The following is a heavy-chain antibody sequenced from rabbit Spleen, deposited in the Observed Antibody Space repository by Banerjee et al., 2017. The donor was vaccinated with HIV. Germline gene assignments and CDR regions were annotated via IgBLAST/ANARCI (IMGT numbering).Heavy chain of an antibody. Sequence: QSLEESGGDLVKPGASLTLTCTASGFSFSSRYYMCWVRQAPGKGLEWIACIYAGSSGNAYYASWAKGRFTISKTSSTTVTLQMTSLTAADTATYFCAREASSGWGVVSFYFNLWGPGTLVTVS. V-gene: IGHV1S40*01. CDR2: IYAGSSGNA. CDR1: GFSFSSRYY. CDR3: AREASSGWGVVSFYFNL. J-gene: IGHJ4*01. D-gene: IGHD4-1*01.